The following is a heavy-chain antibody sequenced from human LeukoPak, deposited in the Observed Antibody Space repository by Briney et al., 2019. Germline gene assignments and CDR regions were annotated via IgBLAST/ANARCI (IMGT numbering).Heavy chain of an antibody. D-gene: IGHD2-8*01. CDR3: TRVSLMTPQDF. J-gene: IGHJ4*02. Sequence: SGGSLRLSCAASGFSFSGSWMNWVRQAPGKGLEWVANIKEDGSEIYYVDSVKGRFTISKDDAKNSLYLQMNSLRAEDTALYYCTRVSLMTPQDFWGQGTLVTVSS. CDR2: IKEDGSEI. V-gene: IGHV3-7*01. CDR1: GFSFSGSW.